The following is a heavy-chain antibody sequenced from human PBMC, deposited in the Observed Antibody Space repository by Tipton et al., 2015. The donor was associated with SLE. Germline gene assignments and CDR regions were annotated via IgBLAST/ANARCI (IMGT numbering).Heavy chain of an antibody. CDR2: ISADNGKT. CDR1: GYTFTTYG. J-gene: IGHJ4*02. Sequence: QVQLVQSGAEVKKPGASVKVSCKASGYTFTTYGFNWVRQAPGQGLEWMGWISADNGKTIYAQKLQGRLTMTTDKTTTTAYMDLMSRTSDDTAVYYCARAISQQYSTIWSDYWGQGTLVTVSS. V-gene: IGHV1-18*01. CDR3: ARAISQQYSTIWSDY. D-gene: IGHD2-2*01.